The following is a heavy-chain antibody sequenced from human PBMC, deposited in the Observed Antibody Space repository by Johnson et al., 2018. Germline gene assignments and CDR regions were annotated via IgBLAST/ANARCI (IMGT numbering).Heavy chain of an antibody. CDR2: IWYDGSNK. D-gene: IGHD4-17*01. J-gene: IGHJ1*01. CDR1: GFTFSSYG. CDR3: ARARMPYGGYLESFQH. Sequence: QVQLVESGGGVVQPGRSLRLSCAASGFTFSSYGMHWVRQAPGKGLEWVAVIWYDGSNKYYADSVKGRFTISRDNSKNTLYLQMNSLRAEDTAVYYCARARMPYGGYLESFQHWGQGTLVTVSS. V-gene: IGHV3-33*01.